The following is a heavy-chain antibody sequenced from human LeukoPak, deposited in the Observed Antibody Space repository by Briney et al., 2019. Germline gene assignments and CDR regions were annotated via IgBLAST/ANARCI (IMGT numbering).Heavy chain of an antibody. J-gene: IGHJ4*02. V-gene: IGHV1-2*02. CDR1: GYRFNDDY. D-gene: IGHD3-16*01. Sequence: GASVKVSCKTSGYRFNDDYIHWVRQAPGQGLEWMGWINPDTDFTNYAPKFRGRVIMTRDTSISTAYMEVRRLTFDDTTIYYCAPASEAYTSNWSVGGQGTLVTVPP. CDR2: INPDTDFT. CDR3: APASEAYTSNWSV.